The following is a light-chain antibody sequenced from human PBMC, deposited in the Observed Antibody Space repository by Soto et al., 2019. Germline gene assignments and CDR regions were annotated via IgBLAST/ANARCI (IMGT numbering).Light chain of an antibody. CDR1: SSDVGGWPH. V-gene: IGLV2-14*01. J-gene: IGLJ2*01. Sequence: QSALTQPASVSASPGQSITISCAGTSSDVGGWPHVSWYQQHPGKAPKLVIYEVSNRPSGVSSRFSGSKSGSTASLTISGLQAEDDADYYCSSYTSSSTLVFGGGTKVTVL. CDR2: EVS. CDR3: SSYTSSSTLV.